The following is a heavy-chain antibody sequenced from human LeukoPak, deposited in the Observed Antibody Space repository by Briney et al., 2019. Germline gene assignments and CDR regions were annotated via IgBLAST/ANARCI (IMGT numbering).Heavy chain of an antibody. V-gene: IGHV3-7*04. Sequence: GGSLRLSCAAPGFTLDSYWMTWVRQAPGKGLEWVANINQDGSEKYHVDSVKGRFTISRDNAKNSLYLQMNSLRVEDTAVYYCARTNYYASGGGLYWGQGTLVTVSS. CDR3: ARTNYYASGGGLY. D-gene: IGHD3-10*01. CDR2: INQDGSEK. J-gene: IGHJ4*02. CDR1: GFTLDSYW.